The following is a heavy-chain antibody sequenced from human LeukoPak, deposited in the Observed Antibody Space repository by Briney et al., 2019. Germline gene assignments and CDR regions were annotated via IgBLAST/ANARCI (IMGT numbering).Heavy chain of an antibody. CDR1: GYTFTGYY. V-gene: IGHV1-2*06. CDR2: INPNSGGT. Sequence: ASVKVSCKASGYTFTGYYMHWVRQAPGQGLEWMGRINPNSGGTNYAQKFQGRVTMTRDTSIGTAYMELSRLRSDDTAVYYCARWGPPQQAFDYWGQGTLVTVSS. J-gene: IGHJ4*02. CDR3: ARWGPPQQAFDY. D-gene: IGHD6-13*01.